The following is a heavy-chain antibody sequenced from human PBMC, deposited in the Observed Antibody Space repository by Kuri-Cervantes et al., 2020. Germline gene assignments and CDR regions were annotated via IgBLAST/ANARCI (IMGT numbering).Heavy chain of an antibody. CDR2: ISYDGSNK. D-gene: IGHD3-22*01. J-gene: IGHJ6*02. CDR1: GFTFSSYG. Sequence: LSLTCAASGFTFSSYGMHWVRQAPGKGLEWVAVISYDGSNKYYADSVKGRFTISRDNSKNTLYLQMNSLRAEDTAVYYCARERITMIVVDPMGGMDVWGQGTTVTVSS. CDR3: ARERITMIVVDPMGGMDV. V-gene: IGHV3-30*03.